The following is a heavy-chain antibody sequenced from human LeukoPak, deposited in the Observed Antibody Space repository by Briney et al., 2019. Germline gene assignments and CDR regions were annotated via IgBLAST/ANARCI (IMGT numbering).Heavy chain of an antibody. J-gene: IGHJ4*02. Sequence: ASVKVSCKASGYTFTSNYIHWVRQAPGQGLEWMGMIYPRDGSTSYAQKFQGRVTVTRDTSTSTVHMELSGLRSEDTAVYYCARDQEGLDYWGQGALVTVSS. V-gene: IGHV1-46*01. CDR2: IYPRDGST. CDR1: GYTFTSNY. CDR3: ARDQEGLDY.